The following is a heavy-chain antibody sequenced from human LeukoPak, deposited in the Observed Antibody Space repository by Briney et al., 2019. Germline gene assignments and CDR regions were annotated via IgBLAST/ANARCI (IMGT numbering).Heavy chain of an antibody. D-gene: IGHD1-26*01. CDR1: GFTFSSYA. CDR2: ISDIGAAT. V-gene: IGHV3-23*01. Sequence: GGSLRLSCAASGFTFSSYAMTWVRQAPGKGLEWVSGISDIGAATYYADSVKGRFTISRDNSKNTLYLQMNSLRAEDTAVYYCAKDTNSGTYLYGFDIWGQGTMVTVSS. CDR3: AKDTNSGTYLYGFDI. J-gene: IGHJ3*02.